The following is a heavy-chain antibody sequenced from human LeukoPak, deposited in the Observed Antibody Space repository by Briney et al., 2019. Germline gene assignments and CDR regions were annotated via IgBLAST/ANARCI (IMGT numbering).Heavy chain of an antibody. V-gene: IGHV3-66*01. J-gene: IGHJ4*02. CDR1: GFTVSSNY. D-gene: IGHD2-2*01. CDR3: ARRGGYCSSTSCSYFDY. CDR2: IYSGGST. Sequence: GGSLRLSCAASGFTVSSNYMSWVRQAPGKGLEWVSVIYSGGSTYYADSVKGRFTISRDNSKNTLYLQMNSLRAEDTAVYYCARRGGYCSSTSCSYFDYWGQGTLVTVSS.